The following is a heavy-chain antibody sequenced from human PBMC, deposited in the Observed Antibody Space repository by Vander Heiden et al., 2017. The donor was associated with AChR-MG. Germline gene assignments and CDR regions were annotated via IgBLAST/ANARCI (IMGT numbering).Heavy chain of an antibody. J-gene: IGHJ4*02. D-gene: IGHD3-10*01. V-gene: IGHV3-30*18. CDR1: GFTFSSHR. Sequence: QVQLVESGGGLVQPGRSLRLSCAASGFTFSSHRMHWVRQSPGKGLEWVAVISYDGSNKYYADSVKGRFTISRDNSKNTLYLQMNSLRAEDTAVYYCAKDGSLVQGVITGIYYFAYWVQGNLVTVSS. CDR2: ISYDGSNK. CDR3: AKDGSLVQGVITGIYYFAY.